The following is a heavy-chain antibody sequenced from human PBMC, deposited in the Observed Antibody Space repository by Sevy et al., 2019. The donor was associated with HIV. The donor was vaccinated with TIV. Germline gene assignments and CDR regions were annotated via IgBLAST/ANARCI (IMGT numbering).Heavy chain of an antibody. J-gene: IGHJ5*02. CDR1: GGTFSSYA. CDR3: ARTVPAAIHWFDP. CDR2: IIPIFDTA. Sequence: ASVKVSCKASGGTFSSYAINWERQAPGRGLEWMGGIIPIFDTANYAQKFQGRVTITADESTSTAYMELSSLRSEDTAVYYCARTVPAAIHWFDPWGQGTLVTVSS. V-gene: IGHV1-69*13. D-gene: IGHD2-2*01.